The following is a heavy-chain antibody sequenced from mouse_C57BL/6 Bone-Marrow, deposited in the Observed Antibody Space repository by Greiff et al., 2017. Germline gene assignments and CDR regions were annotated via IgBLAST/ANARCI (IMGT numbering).Heavy chain of an antibody. CDR3: ASPGCLWFAY. CDR2: ISSGGSYT. Sequence: EVKVVESGGDLVKPGGSLKLSCAASGFTFSSYGMSWVRQTPDKRLEWVATISSGGSYTYYPDSVKGRFTISRDNAKNTLYLQMSSLKSEDTAMYYWASPGCLWFAYWGQGTLVTVSA. D-gene: IGHD2-2*01. CDR1: GFTFSSYG. J-gene: IGHJ3*01. V-gene: IGHV5-6*01.